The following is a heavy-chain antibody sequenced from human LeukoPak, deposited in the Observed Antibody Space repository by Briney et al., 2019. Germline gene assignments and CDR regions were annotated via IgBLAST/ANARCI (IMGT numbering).Heavy chain of an antibody. J-gene: IGHJ4*02. Sequence: PSETLSLTCTVSGGSVRSDSNYWSWIRQPPGKGLEWIGYISYSGTTDYNPSLKSRVSMSLGTSKNEISLKLDSVTAADTAVYYCARGYRNNWRFDCWGQGTLVTVSS. D-gene: IGHD1-1*01. CDR3: ARGYRNNWRFDC. CDR1: GGSVRSDSNY. CDR2: ISYSGTT. V-gene: IGHV4-61*01.